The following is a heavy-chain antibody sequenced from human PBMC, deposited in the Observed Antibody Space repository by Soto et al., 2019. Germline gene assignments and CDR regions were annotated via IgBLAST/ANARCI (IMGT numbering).Heavy chain of an antibody. CDR3: STRSSISGDLVDY. J-gene: IGHJ4*02. Sequence: SETLSLTCTVSGDSVSSASFYWIWIRQAPGKGLEWIGFIYFSGSTNYNPSLKSRVTISVDTSKNQFSLNLNSVTAADTAVYFCSTRSSISGDLVDYWGQGTLVTVSS. CDR1: GDSVSSASFY. CDR2: IYFSGST. V-gene: IGHV4-61*01. D-gene: IGHD4-17*01.